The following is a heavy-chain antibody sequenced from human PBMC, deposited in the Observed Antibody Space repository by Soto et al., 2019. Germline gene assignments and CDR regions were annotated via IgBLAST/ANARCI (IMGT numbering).Heavy chain of an antibody. J-gene: IGHJ5*02. V-gene: IGHV4-59*01. Sequence: SETLSLTCSVSGGSISSGYWTWIRQPPGKGLEWIGYICYGGSINYNPSLKSRVIISVDTAKNQFSLRLSSVTAADTAVYYCTGAYYDINGYSLDPWGQGTSVTVSS. CDR1: GGSISSGY. CDR2: ICYGGSI. CDR3: TGAYYDINGYSLDP. D-gene: IGHD3-22*01.